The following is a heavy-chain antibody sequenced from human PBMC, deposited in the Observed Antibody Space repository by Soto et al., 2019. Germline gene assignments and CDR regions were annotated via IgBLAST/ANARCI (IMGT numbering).Heavy chain of an antibody. V-gene: IGHV3-30-3*01. CDR2: ISYDGNNK. D-gene: IGHD6-13*01. Sequence: QVQVVESGGGVVQPGRSLRLSCAASGFSFSSYAMHWVRQAPGKGLEWVAVISYDGNNKYYADSVKGRITISRDSSKNMVYLQMNGLRPEDTAVYYCARAPPRGIAAPGTWGSGMDVWGQGTTVTVSS. CDR3: ARAPPRGIAAPGTWGSGMDV. CDR1: GFSFSSYA. J-gene: IGHJ6*02.